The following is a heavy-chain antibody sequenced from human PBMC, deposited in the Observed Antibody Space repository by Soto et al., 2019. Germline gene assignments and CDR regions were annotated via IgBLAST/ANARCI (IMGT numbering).Heavy chain of an antibody. CDR1: GCVFCGGR. V-gene: IGHV3-23*01. Sequence: QPGGSLRQSGAAAGCVFCGGRRSWVHQAPGKGLEWVAAIRHSGGSTYYADSVKGRFTISRDNSKNTLYLQMNSLRAEDTAVYYCAKSVRSLYYYYMDVWGKGTTVTVSS. CDR2: IRHSGGST. J-gene: IGHJ6*03. CDR3: AKSVRSLYYYYMDV.